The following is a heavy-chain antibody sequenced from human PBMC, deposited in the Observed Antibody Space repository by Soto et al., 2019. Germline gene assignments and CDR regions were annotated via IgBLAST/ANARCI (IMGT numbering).Heavy chain of an antibody. CDR2: MVPIYGTT. D-gene: IGHD5-18*01. J-gene: IGHJ6*02. CDR1: GGTFSRYA. V-gene: IGHV1-69*12. Sequence: QFRLVQSGAAVKKPGSSVRVSCKASGGTFSRYALGWVRQAPGQGLEWMGGMVPIYGTTHYAQKFQGSLTFTADVSTSTAHMALSSLRSGDTAVYYCARGDTAMVTFSLYGVDVWGQGTTVTVSS. CDR3: ARGDTAMVTFSLYGVDV.